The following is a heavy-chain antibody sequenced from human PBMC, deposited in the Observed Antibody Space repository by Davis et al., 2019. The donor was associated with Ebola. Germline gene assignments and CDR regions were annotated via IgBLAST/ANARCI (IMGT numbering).Heavy chain of an antibody. V-gene: IGHV1-18*01. CDR2: ISIQNGNT. CDR1: GYTFTSYG. CDR3: ARGRVGNYFDY. Sequence: ASVKVSCKASGYTFTSYGISWVRQAPGQGLEWMGWISIQNGNTNYAQKLQGRVTMTTDTSTSTAYMELSSLRSEDTAVYYCARGRVGNYFDYWGQGTLVTVSS. J-gene: IGHJ4*02. D-gene: IGHD7-27*01.